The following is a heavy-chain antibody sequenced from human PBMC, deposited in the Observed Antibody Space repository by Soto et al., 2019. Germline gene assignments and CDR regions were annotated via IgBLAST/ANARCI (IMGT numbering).Heavy chain of an antibody. CDR2: ISYDGSNK. Sequence: VQLVESGGGVVQPGRSLRLSCAASGFTFSSYGMHWVRQAPGKGLEWVAVISYDGSNKYYADSVKGRFTISRDNSKNTLYLQMNSLRAEDTAVYYCAKDPGPPYCGGDCSQYYYYYGMDVWGQGTTVTVSS. CDR1: GFTFSSYG. D-gene: IGHD2-21*02. CDR3: AKDPGPPYCGGDCSQYYYYYGMDV. V-gene: IGHV3-30*18. J-gene: IGHJ6*02.